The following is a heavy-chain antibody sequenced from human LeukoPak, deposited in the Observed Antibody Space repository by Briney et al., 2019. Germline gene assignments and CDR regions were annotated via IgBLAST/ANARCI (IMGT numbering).Heavy chain of an antibody. J-gene: IGHJ4*02. D-gene: IGHD2-21*02. CDR1: GFTFSSYA. CDR2: ISDSGGST. V-gene: IGHV3-23*01. CDR3: TTGMDCGGDCYDDY. Sequence: GGSLRLSCAASGFTFSSYAMSWVRQAPGQGLEWVSGISDSGGSTYYADSVKGRFTISRDNSKNTLYLQVNSLKIEDTAVYYCTTGMDCGGDCYDDYWGQGTLVTVSS.